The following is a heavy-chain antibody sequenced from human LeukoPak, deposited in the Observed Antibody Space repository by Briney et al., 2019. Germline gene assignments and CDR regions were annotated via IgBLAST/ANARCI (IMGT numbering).Heavy chain of an antibody. J-gene: IGHJ4*02. CDR1: GFTFSSYG. Sequence: GGSLRLSCAASGFTFSSYGMHWVRQAPGKGLEWVAFIRYDGCNKYYAESVKGRFTISRDNSKNTLYLQMNSLRAEDTAVYYCAKPELLWFGEFNYDYWGQGTLVTVSS. CDR2: IRYDGCNK. V-gene: IGHV3-30*02. CDR3: AKPELLWFGEFNYDY. D-gene: IGHD3-10*01.